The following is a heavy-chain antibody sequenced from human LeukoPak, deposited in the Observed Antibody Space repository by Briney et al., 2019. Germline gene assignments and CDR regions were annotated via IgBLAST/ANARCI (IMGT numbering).Heavy chain of an antibody. CDR3: ATSVTSSSGWYYGY. Sequence: SETLSLTCNVSGGSISSSSYYWGWIRQPPGKGLEWIGTIYYGGRTYYNPSLKSRVTMPVDTSKNQFSLKLSSVTAADTAIYYCATSVTSSSGWYYGYWGQGSLVTVSS. J-gene: IGHJ4*02. D-gene: IGHD6-19*01. V-gene: IGHV4-39*01. CDR2: IYYGGRT. CDR1: GGSISSSSYY.